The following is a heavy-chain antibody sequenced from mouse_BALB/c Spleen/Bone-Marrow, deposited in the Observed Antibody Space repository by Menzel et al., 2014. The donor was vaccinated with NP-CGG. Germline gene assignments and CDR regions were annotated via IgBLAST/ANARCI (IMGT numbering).Heavy chain of an antibody. D-gene: IGHD2-2*01. CDR2: IRNKANGYAT. CDR1: GFTFTDYY. CDR3: ARDGYDDY. J-gene: IGHJ2*01. Sequence: EAQLVESGGGLVQPGGSLRLSCATSGFTFTDYYMSWVRQPPGKALEWLGFIRNKANGYATEYSASVKGRFTISRDNSQSILYLQMNTLRAEDSATYYCARDGYDDYWGQGTTLTVSS. V-gene: IGHV7-3*02.